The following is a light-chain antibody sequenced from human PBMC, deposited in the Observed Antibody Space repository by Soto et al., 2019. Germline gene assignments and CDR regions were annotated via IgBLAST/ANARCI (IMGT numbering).Light chain of an antibody. J-gene: IGKJ5*01. Sequence: EFVLTQSPGTLSLSPGERATLSCRASQSVSIKLAWYQQKPGQAPRLLIYDTSTRATGIPARFSGSGSGTEFTLTISSLQSEDFAVYYCQQYNNWPPSTFGQGTRLEIK. CDR2: DTS. CDR1: QSVSIK. CDR3: QQYNNWPPST. V-gene: IGKV3-15*01.